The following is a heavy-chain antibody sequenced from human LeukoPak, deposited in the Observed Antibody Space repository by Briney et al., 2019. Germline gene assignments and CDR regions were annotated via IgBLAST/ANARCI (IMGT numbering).Heavy chain of an antibody. CDR2: FDPEDGET. V-gene: IGHV1-24*01. Sequence: ASVKVSCKVSGYTLTELSMHWVRQAPGKGLEWMGGFDPEDGETIYAQKFQGRVTMTEDTSTDTAYMELSSLRSEDTAVYYCATVIAVAGGIDYWGQGTLVTVSS. CDR3: ATVIAVAGGIDY. CDR1: GYTLTELS. D-gene: IGHD6-19*01. J-gene: IGHJ4*02.